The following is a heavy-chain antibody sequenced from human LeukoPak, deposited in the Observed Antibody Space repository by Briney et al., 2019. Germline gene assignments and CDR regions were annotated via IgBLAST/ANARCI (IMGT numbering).Heavy chain of an antibody. J-gene: IGHJ4*02. CDR1: GGSFSGYY. CDR2: INHSGST. CDR3: ARKEGGFPFDY. V-gene: IGHV4-34*01. Sequence: PSETLSLTCAVYGGSFSGYYWSWIRQPPGKGLEWIGEINHSGSTNYNPSLKSRVTISVDTSKNQFSLKLSSVTAADTAVYYCARKEGGFPFDYWGQGTLVTVSS.